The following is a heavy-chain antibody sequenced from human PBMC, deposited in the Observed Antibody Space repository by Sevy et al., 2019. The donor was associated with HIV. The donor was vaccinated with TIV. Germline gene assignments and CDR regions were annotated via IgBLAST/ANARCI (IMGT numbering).Heavy chain of an antibody. J-gene: IGHJ4*02. CDR1: GYTFTSYD. CDR3: ARGFGRVGAKWGGRY. V-gene: IGHV1-8*03. CDR2: MNPNSGNT. D-gene: IGHD1-26*01. Sequence: ASVKVSCKASGYTFTSYDINWVRQATGQGLEWMGWMNPNSGNTGYAQKFQGRVTITRNTSISTAYMELSSLRCEDTAGYYCARGFGRVGAKWGGRYWGQGTLVTVSS.